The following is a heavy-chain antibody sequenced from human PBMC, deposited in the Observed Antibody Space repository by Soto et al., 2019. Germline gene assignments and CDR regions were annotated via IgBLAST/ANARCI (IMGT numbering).Heavy chain of an antibody. CDR3: ARGGATVVTSCDY. J-gene: IGHJ4*02. CDR2: IYYSGST. D-gene: IGHD2-15*01. V-gene: IGHV4-61*01. CDR1: GGSVSSGSYY. Sequence: QVQLQESGPGLVKPSETLSLTCTVSGGSVSSGSYYWIWIRQPPVKGLERIGYIYYSGSTNYNPSLQSRVTISVATAKNQFSLKLSSVTAADTAVYYCARGGATVVTSCDYWGQGTLVTFSS.